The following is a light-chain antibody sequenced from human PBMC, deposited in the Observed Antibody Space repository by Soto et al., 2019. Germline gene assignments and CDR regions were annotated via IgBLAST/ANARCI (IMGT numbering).Light chain of an antibody. CDR2: GNS. CDR1: SSNIGAGYD. Sequence: QSVLTQPPSVSAAPGERVTISCAGSSSNIGAGYDVHWYQQLPGTAPKLLISGNSNRPSGVPERFSGSKSGTSASLAITWLQAEDEATYYCQSYDNTLTDSVVFGGGTKLTVL. V-gene: IGLV1-40*01. CDR3: QSYDNTLTDSVV. J-gene: IGLJ2*01.